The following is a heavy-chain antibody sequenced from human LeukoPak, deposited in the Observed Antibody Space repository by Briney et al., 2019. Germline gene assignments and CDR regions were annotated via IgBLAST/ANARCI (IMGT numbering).Heavy chain of an antibody. V-gene: IGHV3-7*01. Sequence: GGSLRLSCAASGFTFSSYWMSWVRQAPGKGLEWVANIKQDGSEKYYVDSVKGRFTISRDNAKNSLYLQMNSLRAEDTAVYYCARGWLLPLFGEYFQHWGQGTLVTVSS. CDR1: GFTFSSYW. CDR2: IKQDGSEK. CDR3: ARGWLLPLFGEYFQH. D-gene: IGHD3-22*01. J-gene: IGHJ1*01.